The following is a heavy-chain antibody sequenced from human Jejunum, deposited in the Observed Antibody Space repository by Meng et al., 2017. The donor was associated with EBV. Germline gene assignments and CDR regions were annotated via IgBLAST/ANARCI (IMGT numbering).Heavy chain of an antibody. CDR2: MSPDNGDT. D-gene: IGHD5-24*01. Sequence: QVQLWRSGVGVKKTGASVKVSCTASGFTFTTHHISWVRQATGQGLEYMGWMSPDNGDTGYAQNFQGRLTMTRDTSISTAYMELSRLTSDDTAVYYCARGDGYNLYWGQGTLVTVSS. V-gene: IGHV1-8*01. CDR3: ARGDGYNLY. J-gene: IGHJ4*02. CDR1: GFTFTTHH.